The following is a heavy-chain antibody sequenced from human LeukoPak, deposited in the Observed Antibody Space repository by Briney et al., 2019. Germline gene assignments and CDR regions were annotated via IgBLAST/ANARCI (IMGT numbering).Heavy chain of an antibody. CDR3: ARDYGSGSYYVY. CDR2: ISSSSSYI. D-gene: IGHD3-10*01. J-gene: IGHJ4*02. CDR1: GFTFSSYS. Sequence: GGSLRLSCAASGFTFSSYSMNWVRQAPGKGLEWVSTISSSSSYIYYADSVKGRFTISRDNAKNSLYLQMNSLRAEDTAVYYCARDYGSGSYYVYWGQGTLVTVSS. V-gene: IGHV3-21*01.